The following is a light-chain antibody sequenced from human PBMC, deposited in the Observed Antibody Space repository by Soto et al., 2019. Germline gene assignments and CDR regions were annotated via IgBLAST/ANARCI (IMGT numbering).Light chain of an antibody. Sequence: EIVLTQSPGTLSLSPGERATLSCRASQSVSSSYLGWYQQKPGQAPRLLIYGASSRATGIPDRFSGSGSGTDFTITIARREPEDFAVYYCQLYSNSPPRTFGQGTKVEIK. V-gene: IGKV3-20*01. J-gene: IGKJ1*01. CDR2: GAS. CDR3: QLYSNSPPRT. CDR1: QSVSSSY.